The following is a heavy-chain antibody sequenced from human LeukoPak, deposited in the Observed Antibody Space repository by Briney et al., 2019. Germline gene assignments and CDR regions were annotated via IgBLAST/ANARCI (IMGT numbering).Heavy chain of an antibody. CDR1: GYTFSTYG. Sequence: ASVTVSCKTSGYTFSTYGISWVRQAPGQGLEWMGWISGYNYHTDYARKFQGRLTVTTDTSTKTAYTELRNLRSDDTAVYYCARDSQIAVAVEGWLDPWGQGTLVTVSS. CDR3: ARDSQIAVAVEGWLDP. V-gene: IGHV1-18*01. CDR2: ISGYNYHT. D-gene: IGHD6-19*01. J-gene: IGHJ5*02.